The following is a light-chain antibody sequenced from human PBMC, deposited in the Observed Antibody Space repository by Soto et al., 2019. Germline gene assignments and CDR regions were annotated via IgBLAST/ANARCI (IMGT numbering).Light chain of an antibody. CDR2: WAS. Sequence: DIVMTQSPDSLAVSLGERATINCKSGQSVLYRSNNKNYLAWYQQKPGQPPKLLIYWASTRESGVPDRFSGSGSGTDFTLTISSLQAEDVAVYYCQQYYSTLRTFGQGTKVEIK. V-gene: IGKV4-1*01. CDR3: QQYYSTLRT. J-gene: IGKJ1*01. CDR1: QSVLYRSNNKNY.